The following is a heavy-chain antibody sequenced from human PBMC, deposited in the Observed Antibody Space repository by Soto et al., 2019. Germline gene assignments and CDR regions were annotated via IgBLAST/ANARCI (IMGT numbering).Heavy chain of an antibody. CDR3: ARGSFYDFWSGYGY. V-gene: IGHV4-31*03. CDR2: IYYSGST. Sequence: LSLTCTVSGGSMSSGVYYWSWIRQHPGKGLEWIGYIYYSGSTYYNPSLKSRVTISVDTSKNQFSLKLSSVTAADTAVYYCARGSFYDFWSGYGYWGQGTLVTVSS. J-gene: IGHJ4*02. CDR1: GGSMSSGVYY. D-gene: IGHD3-3*01.